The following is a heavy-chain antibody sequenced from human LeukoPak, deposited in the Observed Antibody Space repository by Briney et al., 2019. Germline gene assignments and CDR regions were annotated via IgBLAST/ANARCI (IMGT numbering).Heavy chain of an antibody. Sequence: AGSLSLYCAASGFSFSSFGMHWVRQAPGRGLEWVAFIWYGGSNENYTGSVKGRFSSSRDKSKNTLYLQMNSRRAEDTAVYYCARGGTGSGKAVDCWGQGTLVTVAS. J-gene: IGHJ4*02. CDR2: IWYGGSNE. CDR3: ARGGTGSGKAVDC. D-gene: IGHD6-19*01. CDR1: GFSFSSFG. V-gene: IGHV3-30*02.